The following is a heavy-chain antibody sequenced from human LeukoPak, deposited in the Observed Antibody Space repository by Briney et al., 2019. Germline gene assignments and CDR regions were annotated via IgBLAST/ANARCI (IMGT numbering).Heavy chain of an antibody. Sequence: GGSLRLSCAASGFTFSSYEMNWVRQAPGKGLEWVAGITANSAGRYYADSVQGRFTISRDNSKNTLYLQMNSLRAEDTAVYYCAKDYGITVVRGVINYNWFDPWGQGTLVTVSS. J-gene: IGHJ5*02. CDR1: GFTFSSYE. CDR3: AKDYGITVVRGVINYNWFDP. CDR2: ITANSAGR. V-gene: IGHV3-23*01. D-gene: IGHD3-10*01.